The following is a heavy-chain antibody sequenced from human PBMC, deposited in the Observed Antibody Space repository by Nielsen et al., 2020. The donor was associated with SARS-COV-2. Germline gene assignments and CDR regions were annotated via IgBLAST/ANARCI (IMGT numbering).Heavy chain of an antibody. CDR1: GASINSGGSY. V-gene: IGHV4-31*03. CDR2: TYYTGST. CDR3: VRIDMATISVDY. J-gene: IGHJ4*02. D-gene: IGHD5-24*01. Sequence: SETLSLTCTVSGASINSGGSYWTWIRQDPGKGLQWIGYTYYTGSTYYNPSLKSRISISMDTSKNLFSLKLTSVTAADTAVYYCVRIDMATISVDYWGRGTLVTVSS.